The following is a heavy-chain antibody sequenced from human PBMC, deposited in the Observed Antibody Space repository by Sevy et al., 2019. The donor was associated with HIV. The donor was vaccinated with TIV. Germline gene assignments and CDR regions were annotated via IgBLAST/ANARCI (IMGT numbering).Heavy chain of an antibody. CDR1: GFTFDDYA. CDR3: AKDMGEGRDYYYGMDV. D-gene: IGHD3-16*01. V-gene: IGHV3-9*01. J-gene: IGHJ6*02. CDR2: ISWNSGSI. Sequence: GGSLRLSCAASGFTFDDYAMHWVRQAPGKGLEWVSGISWNSGSIGYADSVKGRFTISRDNAKNSVYLQMNSLRAEDTALYYCAKDMGEGRDYYYGMDVWGQGTTVTVSS.